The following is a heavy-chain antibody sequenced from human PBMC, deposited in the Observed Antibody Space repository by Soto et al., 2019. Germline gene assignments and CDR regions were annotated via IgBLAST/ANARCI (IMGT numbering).Heavy chain of an antibody. CDR2: IIPIFSTP. J-gene: IGHJ5*02. Sequence: QVQLVQSGAEVKKPGSSVKVSCKTSGGTFGSYAISWVRQAPGQGLEWMGGIIPIFSTPNYAQKFRGRVTIKPDESTSTGYRELSSLRSEDTAVYYCARPIQYYFDTSAQSAWFDPWGQGTLVTVSS. D-gene: IGHD3-22*01. CDR1: GGTFGSYA. CDR3: ARPIQYYFDTSAQSAWFDP. V-gene: IGHV1-69*05.